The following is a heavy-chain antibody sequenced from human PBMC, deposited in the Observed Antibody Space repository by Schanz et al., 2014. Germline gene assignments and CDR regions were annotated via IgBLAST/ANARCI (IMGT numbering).Heavy chain of an antibody. CDR3: ARRNFCDKSAAFDY. J-gene: IGHJ4*02. V-gene: IGHV3-72*01. CDR2: SRNKGHSYTS. Sequence: VQLVDSGGGLVKPGGSLRLSCAASGFTFSDYYMTWIRQAPGKGLEWVGHSRNKGHSYTSEYAASVKGRFTISRDESESSLYLQMDSLKTEDTAVYYYARRNFCDKSAAFDYWGQGSLVTVSS. D-gene: IGHD2-15*01. CDR1: GFTFSDYY.